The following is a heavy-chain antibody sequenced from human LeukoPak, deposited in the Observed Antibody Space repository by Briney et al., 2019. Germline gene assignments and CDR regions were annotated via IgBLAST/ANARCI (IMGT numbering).Heavy chain of an antibody. CDR1: GFTFSDYD. CDR2: ISGLSSHI. CDR3: GRAFPPLRTSSAGDL. J-gene: IGHJ4*02. Sequence: PGGSLRLSCSASGFTFSDYDITWVRQAPGKGLEWVSSISGLSSHIYYGDSVKGRFSISRDNAKNSLYLQMNSLGAEDTAVYYCGRAFPPLRTSSAGDLWGQGTLVTVSS. V-gene: IGHV3-21*01. D-gene: IGHD3-16*01.